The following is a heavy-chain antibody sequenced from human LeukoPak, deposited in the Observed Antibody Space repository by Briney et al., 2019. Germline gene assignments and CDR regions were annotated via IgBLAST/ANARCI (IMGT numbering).Heavy chain of an antibody. Sequence: GASVKVSCKASGYTFTGYYMHWVRQAPGQGLEWMGRINPNSGGTNYAQKFQGRVTMTRDTSISTAYMELSRLRSDDTAVYYCARVGWYCSSTSCFPGRDYYYYYGMDVWGQGTTVTVSS. CDR2: INPNSGGT. J-gene: IGHJ6*02. CDR3: ARVGWYCSSTSCFPGRDYYYYYGMDV. CDR1: GYTFTGYY. D-gene: IGHD2-2*01. V-gene: IGHV1-2*06.